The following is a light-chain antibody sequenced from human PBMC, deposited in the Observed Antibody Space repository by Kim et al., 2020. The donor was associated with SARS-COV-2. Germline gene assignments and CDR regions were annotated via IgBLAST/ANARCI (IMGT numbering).Light chain of an antibody. CDR1: QSVRNY. J-gene: IGKJ4*01. V-gene: IGKV3-11*01. Sequence: LSPGERATLSCRASQSVRNYLAWYQQKPGQAPRLLIYETSNRATGIPARFSGSGSGTDFTLTISSLEPEDFAVYYCHQRNIWPLTFGGGTKVEIK. CDR2: ETS. CDR3: HQRNIWPLT.